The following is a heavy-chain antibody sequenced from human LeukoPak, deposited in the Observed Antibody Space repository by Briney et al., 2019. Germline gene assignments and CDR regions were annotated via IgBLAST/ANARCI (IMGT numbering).Heavy chain of an antibody. V-gene: IGHV3-23*01. D-gene: IGHD6-6*01. Sequence: GGSLRLSCAASGFPFTFAMSWVRQAPGKGLEWVSSIRGSGGDTYYADSVKGRFTVSRDNSKNTLYLQMNSLRAEDTAVYYCAKQSTARSLGEGGRGTLVTVSS. J-gene: IGHJ4*02. CDR3: AKQSTARSLGE. CDR1: GFPFTFA. CDR2: IRGSGGDT.